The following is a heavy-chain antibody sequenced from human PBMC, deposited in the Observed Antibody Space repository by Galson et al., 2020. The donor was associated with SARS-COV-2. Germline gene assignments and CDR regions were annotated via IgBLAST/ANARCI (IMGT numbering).Heavy chain of an antibody. V-gene: IGHV4-4*02. CDR3: ARDSGYCTDGVCYRYWYFDL. D-gene: IGHD2-8*01. CDR2: ISQSVTT. J-gene: IGHJ2*01. CDR1: GGSISNNDW. Sequence: SETLSLTCTVSGGSISNNDWWSWVRQPPGKGLEWIGEISQSVTTHYNPSLKSPVTISGDKSKNQIPLKLSSVTAADTAVYYCARDSGYCTDGVCYRYWYFDLWGRGTLVTVSS.